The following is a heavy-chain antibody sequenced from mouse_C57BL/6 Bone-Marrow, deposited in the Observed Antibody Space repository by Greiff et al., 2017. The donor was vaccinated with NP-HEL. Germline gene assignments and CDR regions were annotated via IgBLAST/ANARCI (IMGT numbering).Heavy chain of an antibody. CDR1: GFNIKDDY. V-gene: IGHV14-4*01. Sequence: EVQLQQSGAELVRPGASVKLSCTASGFNIKDDYMHWVKQRPEQGLEWIGWIDPENGDTEYASKFQGKATITADTSSNTAYLQLSSLTSEDTAVYYCTTGTTVKAPRYWYFDVWGTGTTVTVSS. J-gene: IGHJ1*03. CDR2: IDPENGDT. CDR3: TTGTTVKAPRYWYFDV. D-gene: IGHD1-1*01.